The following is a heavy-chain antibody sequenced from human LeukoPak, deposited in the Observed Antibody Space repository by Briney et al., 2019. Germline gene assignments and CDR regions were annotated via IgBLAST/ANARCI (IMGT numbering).Heavy chain of an antibody. CDR3: ARGGYCSNVVCYTSRSLDY. CDR2: ISGSGSAK. Sequence: GGSLRLSCVASAITFSDYYMSWIRQAPGKGLEWVSYISGSGSAKYYADSVKGRFTIPRGNAKNSLYLQMNSLRAEDTAVYYCARGGYCSNVVCYTSRSLDYWGQGTLVTVSS. V-gene: IGHV3-11*01. J-gene: IGHJ4*02. D-gene: IGHD2-8*01. CDR1: AITFSDYY.